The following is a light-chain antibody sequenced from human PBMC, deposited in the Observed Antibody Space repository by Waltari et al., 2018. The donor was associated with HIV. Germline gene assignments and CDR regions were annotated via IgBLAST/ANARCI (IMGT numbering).Light chain of an antibody. CDR1: RSTVGGYHL. V-gene: IGLV2-23*02. Sequence: QSALTQPASVSGSPGPSITISCTGTRSTVGGYHLVSWYQQPPVRAPKVMIYEVSKRPSGVSNRVSGSKSGNTASLTISGLQAEDEADYYCCSYTGSNPFLLFGGGTKLTVL. CDR2: EVS. CDR3: CSYTGSNPFLL. J-gene: IGLJ2*01.